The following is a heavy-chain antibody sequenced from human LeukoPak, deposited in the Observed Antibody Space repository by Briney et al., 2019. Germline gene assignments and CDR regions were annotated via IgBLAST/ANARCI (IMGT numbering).Heavy chain of an antibody. D-gene: IGHD1/OR15-1a*01. CDR2: IANDGRDK. CDR1: GFTFSRYA. V-gene: IGHV3-30*18. Sequence: PGTSLRLSCAASGFTFSRYAMHWVRRAPGKGLEWVAVIANDGRDKHSTDSVEGRFTITRDNAKNTVYLQMNSLRVEDTGVYYCAKDQQIVSAKYYFDSWGQGILVTVSS. CDR3: AKDQQIVSAKYYFDS. J-gene: IGHJ4*02.